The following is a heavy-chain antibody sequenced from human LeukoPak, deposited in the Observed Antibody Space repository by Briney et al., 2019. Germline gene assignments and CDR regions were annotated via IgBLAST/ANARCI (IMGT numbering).Heavy chain of an antibody. Sequence: GGSLRLSCAASGFTFSSYAMSWVRQAPGKGLEWVSAISGGGGSTYYADSVKGRFTISRDNSKNTLYLQMNSLRAEDTAVYYCARDPAKFWSGHDYWGQGTLVTVSS. D-gene: IGHD3-3*01. V-gene: IGHV3-23*01. CDR3: ARDPAKFWSGHDY. J-gene: IGHJ4*02. CDR2: ISGGGGST. CDR1: GFTFSSYA.